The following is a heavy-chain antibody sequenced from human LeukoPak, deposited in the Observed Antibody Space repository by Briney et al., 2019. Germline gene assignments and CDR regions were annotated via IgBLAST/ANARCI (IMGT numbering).Heavy chain of an antibody. D-gene: IGHD1-26*01. V-gene: IGHV1-8*03. CDR2: VNPNSGNT. J-gene: IGHJ4*02. Sequence: GASVKVSCKASGYTFTSYDINWVRQSTGQGLEWMGWVNPNSGNTGYAQKFQGRVTITRNTSISTAYMELSSLRSEDTAVYYCARGLSGSHQPPGSANSDYWCQGTLVTVSS. CDR3: ARGLSGSHQPPGSANSDY. CDR1: GYTFTSYD.